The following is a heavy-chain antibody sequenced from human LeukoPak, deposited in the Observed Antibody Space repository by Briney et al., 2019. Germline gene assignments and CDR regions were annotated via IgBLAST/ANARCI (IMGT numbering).Heavy chain of an antibody. Sequence: GGSLRLSCAASGFTFKAHAMSWVRQAPGKGLEWVSRIDDSGVIRSYADSVKGRFTISRDNSKMTLTLQMNSLRAEDTAVYYCAKRLKRNYYYHYAMDVWGQGTTVTVSS. CDR1: GFTFKAHA. CDR3: AKRLKRNYYYHYAMDV. V-gene: IGHV3-23*01. D-gene: IGHD3-22*01. J-gene: IGHJ6*02. CDR2: IDDSGVIR.